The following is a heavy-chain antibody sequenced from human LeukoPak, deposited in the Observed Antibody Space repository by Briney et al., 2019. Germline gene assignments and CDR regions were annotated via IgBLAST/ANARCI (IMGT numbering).Heavy chain of an antibody. J-gene: IGHJ4*02. CDR3: ARFKGDYVGYFDY. Sequence: PSEKLSLTCTVSGGSISSYYWSWIRQPPGKGLEWIGYIYYSGSTNYNPSLKSRVTIAVDTSKNQFSLKLSSVTAADTAVYYCARFKGDYVGYFDYWGQGTLVTVSS. V-gene: IGHV4-59*01. CDR2: IYYSGST. D-gene: IGHD4-23*01. CDR1: GGSISSYY.